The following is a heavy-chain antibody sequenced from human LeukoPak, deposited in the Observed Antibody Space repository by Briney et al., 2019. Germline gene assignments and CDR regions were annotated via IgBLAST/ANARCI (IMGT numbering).Heavy chain of an antibody. CDR2: INPGNRDT. D-gene: IGHD2-15*01. CDR3: ARERWHCRVNCYSVYYYALDV. CDR1: GYTFTNYA. Sequence: ASVTVSCTGSGYTFTNYAVHWVGQAPGQRLEWLGWINPGNRDTKYSQNFQGRVTVTSDTSAATAYVELNSLKSEDTGVYYCARERWHCRVNCYSVYYYALDVWGQGTTVIVSS. V-gene: IGHV1-3*01. J-gene: IGHJ6*02.